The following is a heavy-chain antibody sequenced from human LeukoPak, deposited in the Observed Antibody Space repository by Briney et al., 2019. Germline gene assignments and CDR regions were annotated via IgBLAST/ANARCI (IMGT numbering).Heavy chain of an antibody. V-gene: IGHV3-7*01. J-gene: IGHJ5*02. Sequence: PGGSLRLSCAASGFSVSDYWMTWVRQALRKGLEWVANIKQDGSEKTYVDSVKGRFTISRDNAKNSLYLQMNSLRVEDTAMYYCVRDGGTDWYDPWGQGTLVTVFS. D-gene: IGHD3-16*01. CDR2: IKQDGSEK. CDR3: VRDGGTDWYDP. CDR1: GFSVSDYW.